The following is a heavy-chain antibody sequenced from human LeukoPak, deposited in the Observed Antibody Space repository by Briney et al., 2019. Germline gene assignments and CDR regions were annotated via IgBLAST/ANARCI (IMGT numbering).Heavy chain of an antibody. V-gene: IGHV1-18*01. D-gene: IGHD6-19*01. CDR3: ARAYSSGWFVYYYYMDV. J-gene: IGHJ6*03. CDR1: GYTFTRYG. CDR2: ISPYNGNT. Sequence: ASVKVSCKPSGYTFTRYGISWVRQAPGQGLEWMGWISPYNGNTNYAQKFQGRVTMTTDTSTSTAYMELRSLRSDDTAVYYCARAYSSGWFVYYYYMDVWGEGTTVTISS.